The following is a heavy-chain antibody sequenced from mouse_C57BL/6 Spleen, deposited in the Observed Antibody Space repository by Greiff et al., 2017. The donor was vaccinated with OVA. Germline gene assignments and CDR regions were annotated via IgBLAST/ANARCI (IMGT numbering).Heavy chain of an antibody. CDR3: ARYSN. CDR2: IDPSDSYT. CDR1: GYTFTSSW. Sequence: QVQLQQPGAELVRPGPSVQLSCKASGYTFTSSWMHWVKQRPGQGLEWIGVIDPSDSYTNYNQKFKGKATLTVDTSSSTAYMQLSSLTSEDSAVYYCARYSNWGQGTLVTVSA. D-gene: IGHD2-5*01. V-gene: IGHV1-59*01. J-gene: IGHJ3*01.